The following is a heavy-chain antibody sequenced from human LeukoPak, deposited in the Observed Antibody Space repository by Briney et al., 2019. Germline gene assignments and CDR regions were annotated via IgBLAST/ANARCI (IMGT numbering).Heavy chain of an antibody. CDR2: INPNSGGT. CDR3: ARDFLSNYPSWFDP. D-gene: IGHD4-11*01. J-gene: IGHJ5*02. V-gene: IGHV1-2*02. CDR1: GYTFTGYY. Sequence: ASVKVSCKASGYTFTGYYMHWVRQAPGQGLEWMGWINPNSGGTNYAQKFQGRVTMTRDTSISTAYMELSRLRSDDTAVYYCARDFLSNYPSWFDPWGQGTLVTVSS.